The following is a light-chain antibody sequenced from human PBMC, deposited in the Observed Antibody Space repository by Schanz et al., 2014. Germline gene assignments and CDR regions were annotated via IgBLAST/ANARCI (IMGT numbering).Light chain of an antibody. CDR2: VAS. CDR1: QSVSASY. Sequence: EIVMTQSPATLSVSPGERVTLSCRASQSVSASYLISVASIRATGIPDRFSGSGSGTDFTLTISRLEPEDFAVYYCQQYGSSPRTFGQGTRLEIK. J-gene: IGKJ5*01. V-gene: IGKV3-20*01. CDR3: QQYGSSPRT.